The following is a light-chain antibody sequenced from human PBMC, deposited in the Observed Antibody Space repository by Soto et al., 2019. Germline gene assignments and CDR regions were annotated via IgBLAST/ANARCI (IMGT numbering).Light chain of an antibody. Sequence: DIQMTQSPSTLSASVGDRATITCRASQTINSWLAWYQQKPGKAPKLLTYDASSLESGVPSRFSGSGSGTEFTLTISSLQPDDFATYYCQQYNSYSPWTFGQGTKVDI. CDR2: DAS. CDR1: QTINSW. J-gene: IGKJ1*01. CDR3: QQYNSYSPWT. V-gene: IGKV1-5*01.